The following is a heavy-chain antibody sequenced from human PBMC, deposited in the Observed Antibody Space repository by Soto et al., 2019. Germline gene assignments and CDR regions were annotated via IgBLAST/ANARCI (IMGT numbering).Heavy chain of an antibody. V-gene: IGHV1-2*02. Sequence: ASVKVSCKASGYTFTGYYMHWVRQAPGQGLEWMGWINPNSGGTNYAQKFQGRVTMTRDTSISTAYMELSRLRSDDTAVYYCARDAIRRYCSGGRCSSWGANNWLDPWGQGTLVTVSS. CDR1: GYTFTGYY. D-gene: IGHD2-15*01. J-gene: IGHJ5*02. CDR3: ARDAIRRYCSGGRCSSWGANNWLDP. CDR2: INPNSGGT.